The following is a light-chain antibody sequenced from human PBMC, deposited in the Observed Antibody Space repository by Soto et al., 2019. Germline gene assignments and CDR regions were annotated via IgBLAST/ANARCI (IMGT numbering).Light chain of an antibody. V-gene: IGLV1-44*01. J-gene: IGLJ3*02. Sequence: QSVLTQPPSASGTPGQRVTISCSGSSSNIGSNTVNWYQQLPGTAPKLLIYSNNQRPSGVPDRFPGSKSGTSASLAISGLQSEDEADYYCAAWDDSLNVWVLGGGAKVTVL. CDR2: SNN. CDR1: SSNIGSNT. CDR3: AAWDDSLNVWV.